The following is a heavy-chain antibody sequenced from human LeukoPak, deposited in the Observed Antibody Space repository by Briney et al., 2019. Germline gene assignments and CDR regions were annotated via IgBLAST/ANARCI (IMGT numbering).Heavy chain of an antibody. CDR2: IRYDGSNK. D-gene: IGHD6-13*01. CDR1: GFTFGSYG. CDR3: AKGYSSSWYWDYFDY. Sequence: PGGSLRLPCAASGFTFGSYGMHWVRQAPGKGLEWVAFIRYDGSNKYYADSVKGRFTISRDNSKNTLYLQMNSLRAEDTAVYYCAKGYSSSWYWDYFDYWGQGTLVTVSS. J-gene: IGHJ4*02. V-gene: IGHV3-30*02.